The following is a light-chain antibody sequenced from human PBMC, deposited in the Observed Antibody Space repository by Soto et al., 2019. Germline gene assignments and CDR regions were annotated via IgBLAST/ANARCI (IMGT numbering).Light chain of an antibody. CDR1: QSVSTY. J-gene: IGKJ1*01. V-gene: IGKV3-11*01. CDR2: DTS. CDR3: QERSTWRRT. Sequence: EIVLTQSPATLSVSAGEGATLSCRASQSVSTYLAWYQQKPGQAPRLLIYDTSNRATGIPARFSGSGSGTDFTLTISGLEPEDMAVYFGQERSTWRRTFGQGTKVEI.